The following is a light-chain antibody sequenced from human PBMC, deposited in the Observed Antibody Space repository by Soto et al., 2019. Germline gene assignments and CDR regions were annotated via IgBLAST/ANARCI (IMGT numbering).Light chain of an antibody. CDR1: QSVSSN. CDR3: QQYSKWPLT. Sequence: EIVMSQSPATLSVSPGERATLSCRASQSVSSNVAWYQQKPGQAPRLLISGASIRAAGMPPRFSGSGSGTDFSLSISNLQSEDVAVYYCQQYSKWPLTFGGGTNVEIK. CDR2: GAS. J-gene: IGKJ4*01. V-gene: IGKV3-15*01.